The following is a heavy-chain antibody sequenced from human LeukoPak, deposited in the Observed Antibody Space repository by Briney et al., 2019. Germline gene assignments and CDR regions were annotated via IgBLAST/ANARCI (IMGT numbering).Heavy chain of an antibody. V-gene: IGHV3-30*04. CDR2: ISYDGDEK. Sequence: GRSLRLSCAASGFTFSSHAMHWVRQAPGKGLEWVAVISYDGDEKYYADSVKGRFTISRDNSKNTLYLQMNSLRAEDTAVYYCARDSDYGDYLHAFDIWGQGTMVTVSS. D-gene: IGHD4-17*01. CDR3: ARDSDYGDYLHAFDI. J-gene: IGHJ3*02. CDR1: GFTFSSHA.